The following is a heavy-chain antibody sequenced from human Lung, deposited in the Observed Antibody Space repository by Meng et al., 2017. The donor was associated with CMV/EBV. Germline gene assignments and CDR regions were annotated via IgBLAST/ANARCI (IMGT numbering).Heavy chain of an antibody. Sequence: QVQSREAGPALVKPSETLSLTCAVSGDSITNHNWWAWVRQPPGKGLEWIGEIPHRGSSAYNPSLKSRVSMSIDKSKNQFSLKLTSVTAADTAVYHCLRRSGGSVWGQGTLVTASS. V-gene: IGHV4-4*02. J-gene: IGHJ1*01. D-gene: IGHD3-10*01. CDR2: IPHRGSS. CDR1: GDSITNHNW. CDR3: LRRSGGSV.